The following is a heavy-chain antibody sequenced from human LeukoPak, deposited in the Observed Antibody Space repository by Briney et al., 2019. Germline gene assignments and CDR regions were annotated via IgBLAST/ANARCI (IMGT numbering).Heavy chain of an antibody. CDR3: TTVGQSGYYDSAGYYYFDY. V-gene: IGHV3-15*01. J-gene: IGHJ4*02. CDR1: GFSFSNAW. Sequence: GGSLRLSCAASGFSFSNAWMSWVREAPGKGVEWGCRNKRKTDGGTADYAAPVKGRFTISRDDSQNTLYLQMNSLKTEDTAVYYCTTVGQSGYYDSAGYYYFDYWGQGTLVTVSS. CDR2: NKRKTDGGTA. D-gene: IGHD3-22*01.